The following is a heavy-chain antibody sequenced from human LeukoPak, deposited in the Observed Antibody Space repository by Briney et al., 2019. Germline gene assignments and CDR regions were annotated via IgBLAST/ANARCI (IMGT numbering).Heavy chain of an antibody. Sequence: PGGSLRLSCAASGFTFDDYGMSWVRQAPGKGLEWVPGINWNGGSTGYADSVKGRFTISRDNAKNSLYLQMNSLRAEDTALYYCARDYYDSSGYYYFDYWGQGTLVTVSS. CDR1: GFTFDDYG. CDR2: INWNGGST. J-gene: IGHJ4*02. CDR3: ARDYYDSSGYYYFDY. D-gene: IGHD3-22*01. V-gene: IGHV3-20*04.